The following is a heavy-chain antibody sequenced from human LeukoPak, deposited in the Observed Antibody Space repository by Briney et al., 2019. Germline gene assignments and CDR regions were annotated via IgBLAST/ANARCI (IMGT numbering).Heavy chain of an antibody. CDR2: INHSGST. D-gene: IGHD1-26*01. CDR3: ARGDSGSYASFAY. V-gene: IGHV4-34*01. J-gene: IGHJ4*02. CDR1: GGSFSGYY. Sequence: PSETLSLNCAVYGGSFSGYYWRWIRQPPGKGLEWIGEINHSGSTNYNPSLKSRVTISVDTSKNQFSLKLSSVTAADTAVYYCARGDSGSYASFAYWGQGTLVTVSS.